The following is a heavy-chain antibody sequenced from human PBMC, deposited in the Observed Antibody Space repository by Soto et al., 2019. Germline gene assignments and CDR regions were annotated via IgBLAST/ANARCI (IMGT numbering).Heavy chain of an antibody. J-gene: IGHJ5*02. CDR3: ARGVSDFWGGYHRRYSWFFH. CDR2: ISAYNGNT. CDR1: GYTFTSYG. Sequence: QVQLVQSGAEVKKPGASVTVSCKASGYTFTSYGISWVRQPPGHGLEWMGWISAYNGNTNYAQKLQGIVTMTPDTSTSTAYMERRSLRSDDTAGYYCARGVSDFWGGYHRRYSWFFHWGQGTRVTVSS. V-gene: IGHV1-18*04. D-gene: IGHD3-3*01.